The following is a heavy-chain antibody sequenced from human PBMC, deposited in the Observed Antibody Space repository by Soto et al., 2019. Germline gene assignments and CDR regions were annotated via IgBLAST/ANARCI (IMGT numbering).Heavy chain of an antibody. CDR2: IYYSGST. CDR3: ARWTTVITSDAFDI. D-gene: IGHD4-17*01. V-gene: IGHV4-31*03. Sequence: QVQLRESGPGLVKPSQTLSLTCTVSGGSISTGGYYWSWIRQHPGKGLEWIGYIYYSGSTYYNPSLKSRVTISVDTSKNQFSLKLSSVTAADTAVYYCARWTTVITSDAFDIWGRGTMVTVSS. CDR1: GGSISTGGYY. J-gene: IGHJ3*02.